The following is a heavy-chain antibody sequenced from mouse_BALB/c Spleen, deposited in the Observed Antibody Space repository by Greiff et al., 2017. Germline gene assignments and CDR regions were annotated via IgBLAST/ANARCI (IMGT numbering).Heavy chain of an antibody. Sequence: EVQRVESGGGLVQPGGSLRLSCATSGFTFTDYYMSWVRQPPGKALEWLGFIRNKANGYTTEYSASVKGRFTISRDNSQSILYLQMNTLRAEDSATYYCARDNYYGRGYFDYWGQGTTLTVSS. V-gene: IGHV7-3*02. CDR1: GFTFTDYY. J-gene: IGHJ2*01. D-gene: IGHD1-1*01. CDR3: ARDNYYGRGYFDY. CDR2: IRNKANGYTT.